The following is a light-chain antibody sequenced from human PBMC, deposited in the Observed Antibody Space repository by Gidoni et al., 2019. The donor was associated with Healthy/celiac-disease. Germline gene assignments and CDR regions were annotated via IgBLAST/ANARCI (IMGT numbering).Light chain of an antibody. CDR1: KLGDKY. Sequence: SYELTQPPSVSVSPGQTASITCSGDKLGDKYACWYQQKPGQSPVLVIDQDSKRPSGIPERFSGSSSGNTATLTISGTQAMDEADYYCQAWDSSTALVFGGGTKLTVL. CDR2: QDS. CDR3: QAWDSSTALV. J-gene: IGLJ2*01. V-gene: IGLV3-1*01.